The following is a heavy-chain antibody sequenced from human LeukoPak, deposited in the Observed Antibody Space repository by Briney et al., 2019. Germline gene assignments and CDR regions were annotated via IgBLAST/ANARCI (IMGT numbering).Heavy chain of an antibody. CDR3: AKGLRYFDRADY. D-gene: IGHD3-9*01. CDR1: GFTFDDYV. Sequence: GGSLRLSCAASGFTFDDYVMHWVRQAPGKGLEWVSTISWNTFTVRYADSVKGRFTISRDNAKNSLYLQMNSLRTEATALYYCAKGLRYFDRADYWGQGTLVTVSS. J-gene: IGHJ4*02. CDR2: ISWNTFTV. V-gene: IGHV3-9*01.